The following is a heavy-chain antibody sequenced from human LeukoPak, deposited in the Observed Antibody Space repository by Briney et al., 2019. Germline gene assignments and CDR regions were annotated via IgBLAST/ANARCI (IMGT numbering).Heavy chain of an antibody. CDR3: ARARAYYYGSGSYSDGMDV. V-gene: IGHV4-59*12. D-gene: IGHD3-10*01. CDR1: GGSISSYY. J-gene: IGHJ6*02. Sequence: SETLSLTCTVSGGSISSYYWSWIRQPPGKGLEWIGYIYYSGSTNYNPSLKSRVTISVDTSKNQFSLKLSSVTAADMAVYYCARARAYYYGSGSYSDGMDVWGQGTTVTVSS. CDR2: IYYSGST.